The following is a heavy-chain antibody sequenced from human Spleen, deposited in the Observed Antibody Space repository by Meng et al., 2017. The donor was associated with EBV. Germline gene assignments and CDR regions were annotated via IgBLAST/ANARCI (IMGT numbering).Heavy chain of an antibody. CDR2: ISTYTRNT. Sequence: QVQHGHVVSCVKTLGGSVNVSCKTSGYTFHNYGIHWVRQAPGQGLEWMGWISTYTRNTYYLQKFQGRVTMTIDTSTSTAYMELSSLIFEDTAVYYCVRDQVDSSWDYWGQGTLVTVSS. J-gene: IGHJ4*02. V-gene: IGHV1-18*01. CDR3: VRDQVDSSWDY. D-gene: IGHD6-13*01. CDR1: GYTFHNYG.